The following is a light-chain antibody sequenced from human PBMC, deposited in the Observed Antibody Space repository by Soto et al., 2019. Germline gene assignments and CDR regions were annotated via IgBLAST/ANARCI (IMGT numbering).Light chain of an antibody. CDR2: DVN. CDR1: SSDVGSYKS. CDR3: SSFTSSPTHV. V-gene: IGLV2-14*03. J-gene: IGLJ1*01. Sequence: QSVLTQPASVSGSPGQSIAISCTGTSSDVGSYKSVSWYQQYPGKAPKLMIHDVNTRPSGISDRFSGSKSGNPASLTISWLQAEDEADYYCSSFTSSPTHVFATGTKLAVL.